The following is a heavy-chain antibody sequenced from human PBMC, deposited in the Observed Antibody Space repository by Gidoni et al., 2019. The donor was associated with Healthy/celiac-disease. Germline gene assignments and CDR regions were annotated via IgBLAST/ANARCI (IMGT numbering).Heavy chain of an antibody. CDR1: GYTFTSYD. CDR2: MNPNSGNT. J-gene: IGHJ3*02. D-gene: IGHD3-22*01. Sequence: GYTFTSYDINWVRQATGQGLEWMGWMNPNSGNTGYAQKFQGRVTMTRNTSISTAYMELSSLRSEDTAVYYCARHPYLTQYYYDSSGQHKDAFDIWGQGTMVTVSS. CDR3: ARHPYLTQYYYDSSGQHKDAFDI. V-gene: IGHV1-8*01.